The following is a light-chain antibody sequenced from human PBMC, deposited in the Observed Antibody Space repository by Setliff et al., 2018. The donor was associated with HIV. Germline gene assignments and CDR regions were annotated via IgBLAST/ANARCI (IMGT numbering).Light chain of an antibody. Sequence: QSVLTQPASVSGSPGQSIAISCTGTSSDVGAYNYVSWYQQHPGKAPKLMIYDVSKRPSGVSNRFSGSKSGNTASLTISGLQAEDEADYYCTSYTSYSSVVVGGGTK. CDR3: TSYTSYSSVV. J-gene: IGLJ2*01. CDR1: SSDVGAYNY. CDR2: DVS. V-gene: IGLV2-14*01.